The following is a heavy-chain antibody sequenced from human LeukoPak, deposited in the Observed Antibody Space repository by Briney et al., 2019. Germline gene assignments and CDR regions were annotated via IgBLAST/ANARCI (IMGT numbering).Heavy chain of an antibody. J-gene: IGHJ4*02. Sequence: SETLSLTCTVSGGSISSGGYYWSWLRQPPGKGLEWIGYIYHSGSTYYNPSLKSRVTISVDRSKNQFSLKLSSVTAADTAVYYCARDRVLGATTNHLDYWGQGTLVTVSS. D-gene: IGHD1-26*01. CDR2: IYHSGST. CDR3: ARDRVLGATTNHLDY. V-gene: IGHV4-30-2*01. CDR1: GGSISSGGYY.